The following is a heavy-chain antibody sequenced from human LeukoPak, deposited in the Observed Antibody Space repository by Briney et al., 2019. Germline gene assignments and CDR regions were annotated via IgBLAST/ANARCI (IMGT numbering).Heavy chain of an antibody. Sequence: SVKVSCKASGGTFSRYAISWVRQAPGQGVEWIGAISPIFVTAHYAQKFQVRVTITTDESTSTAYMELSSLRSEDTAVYYCAREEVTQFDYWGQGTLVTVSS. CDR3: AREEVTQFDY. D-gene: IGHD4-23*01. CDR1: GGTFSRYA. J-gene: IGHJ4*02. V-gene: IGHV1-69*05. CDR2: ISPIFVTA.